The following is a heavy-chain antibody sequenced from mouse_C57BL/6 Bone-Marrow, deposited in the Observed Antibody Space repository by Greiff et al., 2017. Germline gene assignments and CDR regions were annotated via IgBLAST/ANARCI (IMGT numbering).Heavy chain of an antibody. CDR2: INPSNGGT. V-gene: IGHV1-53*01. J-gene: IGHJ1*03. Sequence: QVQLQQPGTELVKPGASVKLSCKASGYTFTSYWMHWVKQRPGQGLEWIGNINPSNGGTNYNEKFKSKATLTVDKSSSTAYMQLSSLTSEHSAVYYCGYYGYDGPCWYFDVWGTGTTVTVSS. CDR1: GYTFTSYW. CDR3: GYYGYDGPCWYFDV. D-gene: IGHD2-2*01.